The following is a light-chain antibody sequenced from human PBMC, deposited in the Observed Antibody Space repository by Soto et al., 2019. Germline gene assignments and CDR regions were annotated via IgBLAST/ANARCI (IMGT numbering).Light chain of an antibody. CDR1: NIGSKS. J-gene: IGLJ1*01. Sequence: SYELTQPPSVSVAPGQTARITCGGNNIGSKSVHWYQQKPGQAPVLVVYDDSDRPLGIPERFSGSNSGNTATLTISRVEAGDEADYYCQVWDSSSDHDVFGTGTKLTVL. CDR2: DDS. V-gene: IGLV3-21*02. CDR3: QVWDSSSDHDV.